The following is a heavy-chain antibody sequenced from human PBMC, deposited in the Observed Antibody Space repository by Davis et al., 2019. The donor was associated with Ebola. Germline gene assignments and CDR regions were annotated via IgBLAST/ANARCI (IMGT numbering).Heavy chain of an antibody. J-gene: IGHJ5*02. V-gene: IGHV3-11*01. CDR2: ISSSGSTI. CDR1: GFTFSDYY. Sequence: GGSLRLSCAASGFTFSDYYMSWIRQAPGKGLEWVSYISSSGSTIYYADSVKGRFTISRDNAKNSLYLQMNSLRAEDTAVYYCARDESITVAGPRGWFDPWGQGTLVTVSS. CDR3: ARDESITVAGPRGWFDP. D-gene: IGHD6-19*01.